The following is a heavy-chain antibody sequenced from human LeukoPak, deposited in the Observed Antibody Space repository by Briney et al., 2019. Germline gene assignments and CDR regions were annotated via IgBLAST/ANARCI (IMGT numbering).Heavy chain of an antibody. CDR1: GFTFSSYW. V-gene: IGHV3-74*01. D-gene: IGHD5-18*01. CDR2: INSDGSST. J-gene: IGHJ4*02. Sequence: PGGSLRPSCAASGFTFSSYWMHWVRQAPGKGLVWVSRINSDGSSTSYADSVKGRFTISRDNAKNTLYLQMNSLRAEDTAVYYCARGGYSYGLYYFDYWGQGTLVTVSS. CDR3: ARGGYSYGLYYFDY.